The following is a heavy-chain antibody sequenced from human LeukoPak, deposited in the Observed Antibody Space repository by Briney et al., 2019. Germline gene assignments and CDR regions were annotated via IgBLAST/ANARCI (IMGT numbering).Heavy chain of an antibody. J-gene: IGHJ4*02. CDR2: ISSSSSYV. V-gene: IGHV3-21*01. CDR3: ARGGGSYSSSWYLDY. Sequence: PGGSLRLSCVASGFTFSSYNMNWVRQAPGKGLEWVSSISSSSSYVYYADSVTGRFTISRDNPKNSLSLQMNSLRAEDTAVYYCARGGGSYSSSWYLDYWGQGTLVTVSS. CDR1: GFTFSSYN. D-gene: IGHD6-13*01.